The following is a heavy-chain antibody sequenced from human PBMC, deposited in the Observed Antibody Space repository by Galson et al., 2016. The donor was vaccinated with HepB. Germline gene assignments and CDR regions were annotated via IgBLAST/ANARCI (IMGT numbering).Heavy chain of an antibody. CDR1: GGSISRSTKN. CDR2: IFYSGNT. CDR3: ARQDRVVVVTTAFDY. V-gene: IGHV4-39*01. D-gene: IGHD2-15*01. Sequence: SETLSLTCTVSGGSISRSTKNWGWIRQPPGKGPEWIGSIFYSGNTYYNPALKSRVTIFVDTSKNQFSLRLNSVTAADTAVYYCARQDRVVVVTTAFDYWGQGILVTGSS. J-gene: IGHJ4*02.